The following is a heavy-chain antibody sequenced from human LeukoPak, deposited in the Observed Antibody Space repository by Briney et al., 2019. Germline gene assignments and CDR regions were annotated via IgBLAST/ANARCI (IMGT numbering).Heavy chain of an antibody. Sequence: PGGSLRLSCAASGFTFSSYSMNWVRQAPGKGLEWVSAISGSGGSTYYADSVKGRFTISRDDAKNSLYLQMNSLRAEDTAVYYCARDGYCSGGSCYNWFDPWGQGTLVTVSS. CDR1: GFTFSSYS. CDR2: ISGSGGST. J-gene: IGHJ5*02. D-gene: IGHD2-15*01. CDR3: ARDGYCSGGSCYNWFDP. V-gene: IGHV3-21*01.